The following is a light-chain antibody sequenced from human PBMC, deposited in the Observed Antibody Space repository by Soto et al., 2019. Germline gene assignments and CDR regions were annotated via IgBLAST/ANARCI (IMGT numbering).Light chain of an antibody. CDR1: SSDAGGYNY. CDR3: SSFTSAYTFV. V-gene: IGLV2-14*01. CDR2: EVS. Sequence: QSVLTQPASVSGSPGQSIAISCTGTSSDAGGYNYVSWYQQHPGKAPKLLLSEVSNRPSGVSDRFSGSKSGNTASLTISGLQTQDEADYYCSSFTSAYTFVFGTGTKVTVL. J-gene: IGLJ1*01.